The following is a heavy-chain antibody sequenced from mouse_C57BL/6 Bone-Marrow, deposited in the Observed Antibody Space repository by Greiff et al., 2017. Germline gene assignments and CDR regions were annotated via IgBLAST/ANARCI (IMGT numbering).Heavy chain of an antibody. D-gene: IGHD1-1*01. CDR3: STVVHY. CDR2: IDPENGDT. J-gene: IGHJ2*01. CDR1: GFNIQDDY. Sequence: VQLQQSGAELVRPGASVKLSCTASGFNIQDDYMPWVKQRPEQGLEWIGWIDPENGDTEYAPKFQGKANITADTSSNTACLQLNSQTAEDTAVYLCSTVVHYWGQGTTLTVSS. V-gene: IGHV14-4*01.